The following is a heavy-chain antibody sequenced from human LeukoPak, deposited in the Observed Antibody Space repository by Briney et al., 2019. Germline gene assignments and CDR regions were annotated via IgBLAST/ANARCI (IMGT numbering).Heavy chain of an antibody. CDR3: ARDLRGFWSGYYLYYYYYMDV. V-gene: IGHV1-2*02. Sequence: GASVKVSCKASGYTFTSYGVSWVRQAPGQGLEWMGWINPNSGGTNYAQKFQGRVTMTRDTSISTAYMELSRLRSDDTAVYYCARDLRGFWSGYYLYYYYYMDVWGKGTTVTVSS. D-gene: IGHD3-3*01. CDR2: INPNSGGT. CDR1: GYTFTSYG. J-gene: IGHJ6*03.